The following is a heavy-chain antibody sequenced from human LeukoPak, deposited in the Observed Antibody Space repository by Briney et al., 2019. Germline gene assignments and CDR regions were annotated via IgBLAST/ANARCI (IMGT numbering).Heavy chain of an antibody. D-gene: IGHD3-16*01. CDR2: MKGDGSEI. Sequence: PGGSLRLSCAASGFIFSTYWMMWARQAPGKGLEWVANMKGDGSEIHYVDSVKGRFTISRDNSKNTLYLQMNSLRAEDTAVYYCAKDWPRPGSMNGFDYWGQGTLVTVSS. CDR1: GFIFSTYW. J-gene: IGHJ4*02. CDR3: AKDWPRPGSMNGFDY. V-gene: IGHV3-7*01.